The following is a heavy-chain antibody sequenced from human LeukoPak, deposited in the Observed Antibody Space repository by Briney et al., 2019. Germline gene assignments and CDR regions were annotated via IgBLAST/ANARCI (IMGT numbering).Heavy chain of an antibody. CDR2: IWYDGSNK. V-gene: IGHV3-33*01. D-gene: IGHD3-22*01. CDR3: ARHDSSGSSPDY. Sequence: PGRSLRLSCAASGFTFSSYGMHWVRQAPGKGLEWVAVIWYDGSNKYYADSVKGRFTISRDNSKNTLYLQMNSLRAEDTAVYYCARHDSSGSSPDYWGQGTLVTVSS. J-gene: IGHJ4*02. CDR1: GFTFSSYG.